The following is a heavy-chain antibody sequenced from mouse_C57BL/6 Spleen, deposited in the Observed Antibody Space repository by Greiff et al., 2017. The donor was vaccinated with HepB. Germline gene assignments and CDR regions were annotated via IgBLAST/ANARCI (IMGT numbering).Heavy chain of an antibody. V-gene: IGHV1-19*01. D-gene: IGHD1-1*01. J-gene: IGHJ4*01. Sequence: VQLKESGPVLVKPGASVKMSCKASGYTFTDYYMNWVKQSHGKSLEWIGVINPYNGGTSYNQKFKGKATLTVDKSSSTAYMELNSLTSEDSAVYYCARGVYYGSSNYAMDYWGQGTSVTVSS. CDR3: ARGVYYGSSNYAMDY. CDR2: INPYNGGT. CDR1: GYTFTDYY.